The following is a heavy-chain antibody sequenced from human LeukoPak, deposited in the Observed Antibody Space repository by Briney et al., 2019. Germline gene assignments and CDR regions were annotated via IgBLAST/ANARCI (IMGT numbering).Heavy chain of an antibody. J-gene: IGHJ4*02. CDR1: GYTFTGYY. D-gene: IGHD2-15*01. Sequence: ASVKVSCKASGYTFTGYYMHWVRQAPGQALEWIGLIYANIVGTNYAQQPEGRVTMYRNTTISSAYVELDRLRCDGTGLYYCARAPWWAPSLDYWGQGTLVTVSS. CDR2: IYANIVGT. V-gene: IGHV1-2*02. CDR3: ARAPWWAPSLDY.